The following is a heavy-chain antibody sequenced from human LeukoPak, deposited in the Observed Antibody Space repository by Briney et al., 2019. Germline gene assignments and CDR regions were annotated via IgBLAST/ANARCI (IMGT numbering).Heavy chain of an antibody. CDR2: IYHSGST. V-gene: IGHV4-4*02. CDR1: GGSISSSNW. J-gene: IGHJ6*03. D-gene: IGHD1-14*01. Sequence: PSGTLSLTCAVSGGSISSSNWWSWVRQPPGKGLEWIGEIYHSGSTNYNPSLKSRVTISVDTSKNQFSLKLSSVTAADTAVYYCASLNTDRDYYYYMDVWGKGTTVTVSS. CDR3: ASLNTDRDYYYYMDV.